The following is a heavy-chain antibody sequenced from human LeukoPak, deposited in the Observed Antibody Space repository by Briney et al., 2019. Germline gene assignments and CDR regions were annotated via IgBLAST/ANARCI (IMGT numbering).Heavy chain of an antibody. CDR3: ARDSRQQLVRGSRGFDY. J-gene: IGHJ4*02. CDR1: GFTFSSYW. Sequence: GGSLRLSCAASGFTFSSYWMHWVRQPPGKGLVWVSRINSDGSSTSYADSVKGRFTISRDNAKNTLYLQMNSQRAEDTAVYYCARDSRQQLVRGSRGFDYWGQGTLVTVSS. CDR2: INSDGSST. V-gene: IGHV3-74*01. D-gene: IGHD6-13*01.